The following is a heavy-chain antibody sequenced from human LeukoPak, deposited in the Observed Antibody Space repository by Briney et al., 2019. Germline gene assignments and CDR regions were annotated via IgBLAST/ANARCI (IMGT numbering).Heavy chain of an antibody. CDR1: GFTFSSYE. Sequence: GXXLRLSCAASGFTFSSYEMSWVRQAPGKGMEWGSYISSSGSTIYYAESVKGRFTISRDNAKNSLYLQMNSLRAEDTAVYYCARFSSGSGGYWGQGTLVTVSS. CDR3: ARFSSGSGGY. CDR2: ISSSGSTI. V-gene: IGHV3-48*03. D-gene: IGHD6-19*01. J-gene: IGHJ4*02.